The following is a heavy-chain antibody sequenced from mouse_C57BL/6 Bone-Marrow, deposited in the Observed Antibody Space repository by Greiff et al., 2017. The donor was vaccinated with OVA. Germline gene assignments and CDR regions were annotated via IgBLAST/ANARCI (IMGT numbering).Heavy chain of an antibody. D-gene: IGHD3-1*01. CDR3: ARRGAYYWYFDV. CDR1: GYAFSSYW. V-gene: IGHV1-80*01. CDR2: IYPGDGDT. Sequence: QVQLQQSGAELVKPGASVKISCKASGYAFSSYWMNWVKQRPGKGLEWIGQIYPGDGDTNYNGQFKGKATLTADKSSSTAYMQLSSLTSEDSAVYCGARRGAYYWYFDVWGTGTTVTVSS. J-gene: IGHJ1*03.